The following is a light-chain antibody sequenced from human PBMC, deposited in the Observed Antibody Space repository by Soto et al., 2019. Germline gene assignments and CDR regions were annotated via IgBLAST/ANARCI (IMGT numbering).Light chain of an antibody. J-gene: IGKJ5*01. CDR2: GAS. CDR1: QSVNTNY. CDR3: QQYGRSPIT. Sequence: EIVLTQSPGTLSLSPGERATLSCRASQSVNTNYLAWYQQKSGQAPRLLIYGASSRATGIPDRFSGSGSGTDFTLTIRRLEPEDFAAYFCQQYGRSPITFGQGTRLEIK. V-gene: IGKV3-20*01.